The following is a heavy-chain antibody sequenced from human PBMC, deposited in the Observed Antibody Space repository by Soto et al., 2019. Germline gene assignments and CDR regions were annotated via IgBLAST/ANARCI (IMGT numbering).Heavy chain of an antibody. Sequence: EVQLVESGGGLVQPGGSLRLSCAASGFTLSNYAMHWVRQAPGKGLEYVSAISSNGGSTYYANSVKGRFTISRDNSKNTLYLQMGSRRAEDMAVYYCARARGADYDYWGQGTLVTVSS. J-gene: IGHJ4*02. CDR2: ISSNGGST. CDR3: ARARGADYDY. V-gene: IGHV3-64*01. CDR1: GFTLSNYA. D-gene: IGHD1-26*01.